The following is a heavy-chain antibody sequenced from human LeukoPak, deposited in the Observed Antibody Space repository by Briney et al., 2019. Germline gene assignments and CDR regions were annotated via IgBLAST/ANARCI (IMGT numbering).Heavy chain of an antibody. V-gene: IGHV3-23*01. J-gene: IGHJ4*02. CDR2: ISGSGGST. CDR1: GFTFSSYA. CDR3: AKGLYRITMVRGVPYYFDY. D-gene: IGHD3-10*01. Sequence: PGGSPRLSCAASGFTFSSYAMSWVRQAPGKGLEWVSAISGSGGSTYYADSVKGRFTISRDNSKNTLYLQMNSLRAEDTAEYYRAKGLYRITMVRGVPYYFDYWGQGTLVTVSS.